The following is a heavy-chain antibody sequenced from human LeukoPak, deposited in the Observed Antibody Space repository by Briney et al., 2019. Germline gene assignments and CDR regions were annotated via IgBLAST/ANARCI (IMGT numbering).Heavy chain of an antibody. Sequence: GGSLRLSCAASGFTFSSYAMSWVRQAPGKGLEWVSAISGSGGSTYYADSVKGRFTISRDNCTNTLYLQMNTLRAEDTAVYYCAKRGYVSIGHGAFDIWGQGKIVTVSS. D-gene: IGHD3-22*01. J-gene: IGHJ3*02. CDR3: AKRGYVSIGHGAFDI. CDR1: GFTFSSYA. V-gene: IGHV3-23*01. CDR2: ISGSGGST.